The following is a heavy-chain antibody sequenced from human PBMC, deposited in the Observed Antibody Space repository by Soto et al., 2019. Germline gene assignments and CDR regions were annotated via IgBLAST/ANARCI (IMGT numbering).Heavy chain of an antibody. CDR3: ASRLDYSSGLNY. Sequence: QVHLVQSGAEVKKPGASVKVSCKASGYTFTNSAMHWVRQAPGQRLEWMGWINAGNGNTEYSQKFPGRVTIPRETSASTAYMELSSLRSEDTAVYYCASRLDYSSGLNYWGQGTPVTVSS. CDR1: GYTFTNSA. D-gene: IGHD6-19*01. CDR2: INAGNGNT. V-gene: IGHV1-3*01. J-gene: IGHJ4*02.